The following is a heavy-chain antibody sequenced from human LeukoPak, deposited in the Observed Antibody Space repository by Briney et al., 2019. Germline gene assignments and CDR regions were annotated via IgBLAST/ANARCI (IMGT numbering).Heavy chain of an antibody. CDR2: ISYDGTNK. CDR3: ARGVWSSSGYYMDV. V-gene: IGHV3-33*01. J-gene: IGHJ6*03. D-gene: IGHD6-6*01. CDR1: GFTFTGYG. Sequence: PEGSLRLSCAASGFTFTGYGMHWVRQAPGKGLEWVAVISYDGTNKYYADSVKGRFTISRDNSKNTLYLQMNSLRAEDTAVYYCARGVWSSSGYYMDVWGKGTTVTVSS.